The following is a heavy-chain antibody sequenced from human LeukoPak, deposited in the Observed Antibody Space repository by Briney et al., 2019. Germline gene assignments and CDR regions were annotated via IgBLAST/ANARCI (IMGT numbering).Heavy chain of an antibody. CDR1: GFIFSRHG. CDR2: IWYDGSNK. D-gene: IGHD5-24*01. CDR3: ARDPVRDGYPYSFDY. Sequence: PGRSLRLSCAASGFIFSRHGMHWVRQAPGKGLEWVAVIWYDGSNKYYADSVKGRFTISRDNSKNTLYLQMDSLRGEDTAVYYCARDPVRDGYPYSFDYWGQGTLVTVSS. V-gene: IGHV3-33*01. J-gene: IGHJ4*02.